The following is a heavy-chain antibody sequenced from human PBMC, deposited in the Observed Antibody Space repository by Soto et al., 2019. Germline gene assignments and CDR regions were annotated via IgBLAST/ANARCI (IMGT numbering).Heavy chain of an antibody. D-gene: IGHD6-19*01. J-gene: IGHJ4*02. V-gene: IGHV3-21*01. CDR2: ISSSSSYI. CDR3: ARDLQQWLHGVDY. CDR1: GVTFSSYS. Sequence: GGSLRLSCAASGVTFSSYSMNWVRQAPGKGLEWVSSISSSSSYIYYADSVKGRFTISRDNAKNSLYLQMNSLRAEDTAVYYCARDLQQWLHGVDYWGQGTLVTVSS.